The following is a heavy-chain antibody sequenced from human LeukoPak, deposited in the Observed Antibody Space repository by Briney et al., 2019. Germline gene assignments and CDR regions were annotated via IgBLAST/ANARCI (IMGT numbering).Heavy chain of an antibody. Sequence: NRGESLKISCKGSGYTFSNYWIAWVRQTSGKGLEWMGIIYPGDSDTRYSPSFQGQVTLSADKSTNTARLQWSSLKASDTAIYYCARRQDSGYDFDFWGQGNLVTVSS. CDR1: GYTFSNYW. V-gene: IGHV5-51*01. D-gene: IGHD5-12*01. CDR2: IYPGDSDT. CDR3: ARRQDSGYDFDF. J-gene: IGHJ4*02.